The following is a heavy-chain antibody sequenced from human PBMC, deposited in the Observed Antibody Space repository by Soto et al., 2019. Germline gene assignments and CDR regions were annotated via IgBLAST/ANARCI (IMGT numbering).Heavy chain of an antibody. Sequence: VASVKFSCKASGYTFTGYYMHWVRQAPGQGLEWMGWINPNSGGTNYAQKFQGRVTMTRDTSISTAYMELSRLRSDDTAVYYCARIRASSSWSAPLYWGQGTLVTVSS. J-gene: IGHJ4*02. CDR1: GYTFTGYY. D-gene: IGHD6-13*01. CDR3: ARIRASSSWSAPLY. CDR2: INPNSGGT. V-gene: IGHV1-2*02.